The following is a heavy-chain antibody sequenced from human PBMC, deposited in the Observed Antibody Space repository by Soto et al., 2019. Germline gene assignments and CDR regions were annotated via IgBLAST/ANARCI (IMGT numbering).Heavy chain of an antibody. Sequence: EVQLVESGGALGQPGGSLRLSCVASGFKFSIYSMHWVRQAPGKGLEWSAYMTSDTKTIKYGDSVKGRFTISRDNAKNSVYLQMNNLSDEDTAVYYCARSVEGHFDYWGQGTVVTVSS. CDR1: GFKFSIYS. CDR3: ARSVEGHFDY. V-gene: IGHV3-48*02. D-gene: IGHD6-19*01. J-gene: IGHJ4*02. CDR2: MTSDTKTI.